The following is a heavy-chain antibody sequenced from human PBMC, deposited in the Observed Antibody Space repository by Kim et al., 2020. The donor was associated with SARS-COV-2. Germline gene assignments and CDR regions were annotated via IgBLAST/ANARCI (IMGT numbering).Heavy chain of an antibody. D-gene: IGHD5-12*01. J-gene: IGHJ4*02. V-gene: IGHV3-21*01. Sequence: YIYYADSGKCRFTIAGDNAKNSLYLQMNSLRAEDTAVYYCARDGVANFDYWGQGTLVTVSS. CDR2: YI. CDR3: ARDGVANFDY.